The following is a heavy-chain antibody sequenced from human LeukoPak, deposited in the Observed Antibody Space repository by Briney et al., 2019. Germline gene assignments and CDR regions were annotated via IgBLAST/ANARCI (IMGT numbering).Heavy chain of an antibody. J-gene: IGHJ6*02. D-gene: IGHD4-17*01. V-gene: IGHV1-2*02. CDR1: GYTFTGYY. CDR3: ARAEVTNYYYYYGMDV. CDR2: INPNSGGT. Sequence: VASVKVFCKASGYTFTGYYMHWVRQAPGQGLEWMGWINPNSGGTNYAQKFQGRVTMTRDTSISTAYMELSRLRSDDTAVYYCARAEVTNYYYYYGMDVWGQGTTVTVSS.